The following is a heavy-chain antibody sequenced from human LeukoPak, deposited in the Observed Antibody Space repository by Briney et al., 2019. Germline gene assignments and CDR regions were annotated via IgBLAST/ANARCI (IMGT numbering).Heavy chain of an antibody. CDR3: AREEAERGAFDV. CDR1: GGSISSGGHY. Sequence: SETLSLTCTVSGGSISSGGHYWSWIRQHPGTGLEWIGYIHSSGTTYYNPSLNSRVTISLDTSKNQFSLNLRSVTAADTAVYYCAREEAERGAFDVWGQGTVVTVSS. J-gene: IGHJ3*01. V-gene: IGHV4-31*03. CDR2: IHSSGTT.